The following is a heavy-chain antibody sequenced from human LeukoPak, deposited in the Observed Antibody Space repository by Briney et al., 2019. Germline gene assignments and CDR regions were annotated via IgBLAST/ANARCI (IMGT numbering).Heavy chain of an antibody. D-gene: IGHD1-14*01. Sequence: PSETLSLTCAVSGGSISSSYWWTWVRQPPGKGLEWIGEIYHSGSTNYNPSLESRVSISVDKSKNQFSLKLSSVTAADTAMYYCARGTGWFDPWGQGTLVTVSS. CDR3: ARGTGWFDP. V-gene: IGHV4-4*02. CDR2: IYHSGST. CDR1: GGSISSSYW. J-gene: IGHJ5*02.